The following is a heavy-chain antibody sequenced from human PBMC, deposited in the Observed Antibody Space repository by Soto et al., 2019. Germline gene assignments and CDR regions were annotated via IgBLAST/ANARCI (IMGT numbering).Heavy chain of an antibody. D-gene: IGHD3-3*01. CDR1: GYTFTSYG. V-gene: IGHV1-18*01. J-gene: IGHJ4*02. CDR3: ARYGVSEPKNY. Sequence: QVQLVQSGAEVKKPGASVKVSCKASGYTFTSYGISWVRQAPGQGLEWMGWISTYNGNTNYAQKLQGRVTMTTDTTTSTAYMKMRCMELDDTAADDTARYGVSEPKNYWDQYALVT. CDR2: ISTYNGNT.